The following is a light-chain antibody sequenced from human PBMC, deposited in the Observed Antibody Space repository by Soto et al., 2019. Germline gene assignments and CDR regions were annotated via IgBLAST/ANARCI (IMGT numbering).Light chain of an antibody. CDR3: CSYAGSSTAI. V-gene: IGLV2-23*01. J-gene: IGLJ2*01. CDR2: EGS. Sequence: QSALTQPASVSGSPGQSITISCTGTSSDVGSDNLVSWYQQHPGKAPKLMIYEGSKRPSGVSNRFSGSKSGNTASLTISGLQAEDEADYYCCSYAGSSTAIFGGGTKLTVI. CDR1: SSDVGSDNL.